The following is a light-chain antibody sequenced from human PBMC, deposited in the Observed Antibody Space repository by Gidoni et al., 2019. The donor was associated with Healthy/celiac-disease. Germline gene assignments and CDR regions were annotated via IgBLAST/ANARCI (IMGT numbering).Light chain of an antibody. CDR1: QSISSY. CDR3: QQSYSTPYT. CDR2: AAS. V-gene: IGKV1-39*01. J-gene: IGKJ2*01. Sequence: DIQMTHSPSSLSASVGDRVTITCRDSQSISSYLNWYQQKPGKAPKLLIDAASSLQSGVPSRFSGRGAGTDFTLTISSLQPEDFATYYCQQSYSTPYTFGQGTKLEIK.